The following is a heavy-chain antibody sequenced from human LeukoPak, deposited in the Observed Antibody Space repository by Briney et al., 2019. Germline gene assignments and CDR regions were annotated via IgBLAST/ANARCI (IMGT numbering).Heavy chain of an antibody. CDR2: ISYDGSNK. V-gene: IGHV3-30-3*01. CDR3: ARESIGFDY. J-gene: IGHJ4*02. CDR1: GFTFSNFA. Sequence: PGGSLRLSCAASGFTFSNFAMGWVRQAPGKGLEWVAVISYDGSNKYYADSVKGRFTISRDNSKNTLYLQMNSLRAEDTAVYYCARESIGFDYWGQGTLVTVSS. D-gene: IGHD3-16*02.